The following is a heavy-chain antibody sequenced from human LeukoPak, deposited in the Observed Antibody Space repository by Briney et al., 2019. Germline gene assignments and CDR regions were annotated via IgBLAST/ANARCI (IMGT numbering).Heavy chain of an antibody. CDR3: ARAHVLRYFDWLSPEGHWFDP. CDR1: GGSFSGYY. D-gene: IGHD3-9*01. Sequence: SETLSLTCAVYGGSFSGYYWSWIRQPPGKGLEWIGEINHSGSTNYKPSLKSRVTISVDTSKNQFSLKLSSVTAADTAVYYCARAHVLRYFDWLSPEGHWFDPWGQGTLVTVSS. J-gene: IGHJ5*02. CDR2: INHSGST. V-gene: IGHV4-34*01.